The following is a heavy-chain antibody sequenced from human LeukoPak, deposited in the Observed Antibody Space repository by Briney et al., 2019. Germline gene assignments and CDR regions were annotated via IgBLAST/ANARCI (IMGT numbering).Heavy chain of an antibody. D-gene: IGHD2-2*02. CDR3: ARGEGWHCSGSDCFTHWFDP. V-gene: IGHV3-74*01. Sequence: PGGSLRLSCAASGFTFSSYAMHWVRQAPGKGLVWVSRIDNGGSDTSHADSVKGRFTISRDNAKNTLYLQMNSLRAEDTAVYYCARGEGWHCSGSDCFTHWFDPWGQGALVTVSS. CDR2: IDNGGSDT. J-gene: IGHJ5*02. CDR1: GFTFSSYA.